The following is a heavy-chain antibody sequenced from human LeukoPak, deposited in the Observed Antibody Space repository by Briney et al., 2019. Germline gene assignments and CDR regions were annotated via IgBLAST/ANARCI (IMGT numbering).Heavy chain of an antibody. CDR3: ARWNQGDGLDV. CDR2: IWYDGSKK. Sequence: GGSLRLSCAASGIPFSSYGMHWVRQAPGKGLEWVAVIWYDGSKKDYADFVKGRFTISRDNSKNTLYLQMNSLRVEDTAVYNCARWNQGDGLDVWGQGTTVTVSS. V-gene: IGHV3-33*01. D-gene: IGHD1-1*01. CDR1: GIPFSSYG. J-gene: IGHJ6*02.